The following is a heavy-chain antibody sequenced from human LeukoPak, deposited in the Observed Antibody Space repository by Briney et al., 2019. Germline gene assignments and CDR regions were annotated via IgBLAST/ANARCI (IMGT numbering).Heavy chain of an antibody. CDR3: AREISSGYNDAFDI. Sequence: GGSLRLSCAASGFTFSSYSMNWVRQAPGKGLEWVSSISSSSSYIYYADSVKGRFTISRDNAKNSLYLQMNSLRAEDTAVYYCAREISSGYNDAFDIWGQGTMVTVSS. V-gene: IGHV3-21*01. D-gene: IGHD5-12*01. J-gene: IGHJ3*02. CDR1: GFTFSSYS. CDR2: ISSSSSYI.